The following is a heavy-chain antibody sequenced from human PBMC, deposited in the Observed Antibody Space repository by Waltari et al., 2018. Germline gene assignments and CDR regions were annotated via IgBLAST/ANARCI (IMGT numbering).Heavy chain of an antibody. CDR3: SVSLNS. CDR2: IKPDGSET. V-gene: IGHV3-7*01. J-gene: IGHJ4*02. Sequence: EVQLVESGGGLVQPGESLRLSCRAPGFTFSSSWMDWGRQAPGKGLEWVANIKPDGSETHYVDSVQGRFTISRDNAQNLLYLQMNSLRAEDAAVYYCSVSLNSWGQGTLVTVSS. CDR1: GFTFSSSW.